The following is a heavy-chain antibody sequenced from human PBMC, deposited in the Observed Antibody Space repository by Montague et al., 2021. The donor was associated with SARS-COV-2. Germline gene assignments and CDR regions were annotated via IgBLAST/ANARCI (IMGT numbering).Heavy chain of an antibody. CDR3: AREPDYGDYFDY. CDR2: IYYSGST. D-gene: IGHD4-17*01. J-gene: IGHJ4*02. V-gene: IGHV4-59*01. Sequence: SETLSLTCTVSDGSISSYYWSWIRQPPGKGLEWIGYIYYSGSTNYNPSLKSRATISVDTSKNQFSLKLSSVTAADTAVYYCAREPDYGDYFDYWGQGTLVTVSS. CDR1: DGSISSYY.